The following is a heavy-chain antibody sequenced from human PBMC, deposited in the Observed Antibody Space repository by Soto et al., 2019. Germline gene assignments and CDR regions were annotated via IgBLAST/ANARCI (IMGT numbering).Heavy chain of an antibody. V-gene: IGHV3-23*01. CDR1: GFTFSRFA. Sequence: GGSLRLSCAAAGFTFSRFAMSWVRQAPGKGLEWVSGITGDGRNTYYANSMEGRFTVSRDNSKDTLYLQMNSLRADDTAVYYCAKGRPSLGGTGRGAMDVWGQGTTVTVSS. J-gene: IGHJ6*02. CDR2: ITGDGRNT. CDR3: AKGRPSLGGTGRGAMDV. D-gene: IGHD3-16*01.